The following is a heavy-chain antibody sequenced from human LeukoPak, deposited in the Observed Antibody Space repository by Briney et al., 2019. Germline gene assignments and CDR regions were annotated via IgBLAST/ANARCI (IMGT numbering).Heavy chain of an antibody. V-gene: IGHV3-23*01. CDR3: AKSGGSAGLTGYPPAYYFDY. J-gene: IGHJ4*02. CDR1: GFTFSSYA. CDR2: ISGSGGST. D-gene: IGHD3-9*01. Sequence: GGSLRLSCAASGFTFSSYAMSWVRQAPGKGLEWVSAISGSGGSTYYADSVKGRFTISRDNSKNTLYLQMNSLRAEDTAVYYCAKSGGSAGLTGYPPAYYFDYWGQGTLVTVSS.